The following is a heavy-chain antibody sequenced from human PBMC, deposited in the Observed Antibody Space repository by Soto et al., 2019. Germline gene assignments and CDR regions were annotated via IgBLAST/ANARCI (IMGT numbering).Heavy chain of an antibody. D-gene: IGHD6-19*01. J-gene: IGHJ4*02. Sequence: QVQLVESGGGVVQPGRSLRLSCAASGFTFSSYAMHWVRQAPGKGLEWVAIISYDGSNKHHADSVKGRFTISRDNSKDTLYLQMNSLRPEDTAVCYCARFMGSSGWTDFDYWGQGTLVTVSS. CDR2: ISYDGSNK. CDR1: GFTFSSYA. V-gene: IGHV3-30-3*01. CDR3: ARFMGSSGWTDFDY.